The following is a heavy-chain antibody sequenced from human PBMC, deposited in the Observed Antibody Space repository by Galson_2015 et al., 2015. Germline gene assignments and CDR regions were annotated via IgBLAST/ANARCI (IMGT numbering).Heavy chain of an antibody. J-gene: IGHJ5*02. D-gene: IGHD2-2*01. CDR1: GGSFSGYY. CDR2: INHSGST. CDR3: ARDSRKYCSSTSCYGRRNNWFDP. Sequence: LSLTCAVYGGSFSGYYWSWIRQPPGKGLEWIGEINHSGSTNYNPSLKSRATISVDTSKNQFSLKLSSVTAADTAVYYCARDSRKYCSSTSCYGRRNNWFDPWGQGTLVTVSS. V-gene: IGHV4-34*01.